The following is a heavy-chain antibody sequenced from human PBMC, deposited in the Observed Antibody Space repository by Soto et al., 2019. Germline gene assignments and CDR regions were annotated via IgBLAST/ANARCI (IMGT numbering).Heavy chain of an antibody. D-gene: IGHD6-13*01. Sequence: SETLSLTCTVSGGSISSGGYYWSWIRQHPGKGLEWIGYIYYSGSTYYNPSLKSRVTISVDTSKNQFSLKLSSVTAADTAVYYCARGLSSSWYGNWFDPWGQGTLVTVSS. CDR3: ARGLSSSWYGNWFDP. V-gene: IGHV4-31*03. CDR2: IYYSGST. CDR1: GGSISSGGYY. J-gene: IGHJ5*02.